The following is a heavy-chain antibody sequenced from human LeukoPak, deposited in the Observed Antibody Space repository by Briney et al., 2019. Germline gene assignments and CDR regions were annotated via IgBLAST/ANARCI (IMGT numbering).Heavy chain of an antibody. CDR1: GYTFTGYY. J-gene: IGHJ5*02. Sequence: GASVKVSCKASGYTFTGYYMHWVRQAPGQGLEWMGGIIPIFGTANYAQKFQGRVTITADESTSTAYMELSSLRSEDTAVYYCARKLGGGIAAAGIFNWFDPWGQGTLVTVSS. CDR2: IIPIFGTA. CDR3: ARKLGGGIAAAGIFNWFDP. V-gene: IGHV1-69*13. D-gene: IGHD6-13*01.